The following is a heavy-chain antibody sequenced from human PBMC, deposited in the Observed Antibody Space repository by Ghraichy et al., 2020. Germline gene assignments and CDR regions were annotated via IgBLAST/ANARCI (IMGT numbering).Heavy chain of an antibody. CDR3: ARSIVGANNPVYYFDY. Sequence: ASVKVSCKASGYTFTSYAMHWVRQAPGQRLEWMGWINAGNGNTKYSQKFQGRVTITRDTSASTAYMELSSLRSKDTAVYYCARSIVGANNPVYYFDYWGQGTLVTVSS. D-gene: IGHD1-26*01. J-gene: IGHJ4*02. V-gene: IGHV1-3*01. CDR2: INAGNGNT. CDR1: GYTFTSYA.